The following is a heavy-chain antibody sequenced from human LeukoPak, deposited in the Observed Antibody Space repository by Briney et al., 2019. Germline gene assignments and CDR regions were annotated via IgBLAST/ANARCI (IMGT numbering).Heavy chain of an antibody. J-gene: IGHJ3*02. CDR1: GYTFTSYD. CDR3: ARGRVDIVVVPATSAGFDM. V-gene: IGHV1-8*01. Sequence: ASVKVSRKASGYTFTSYDINWVRQATGQGLEWMGWMNSNSGNTGYAQKFQGRVTMTRNTSISTAYMELSSLRSEDTAVYYWARGRVDIVVVPATSAGFDMWAQGTMVTVSS. D-gene: IGHD2-2*01. CDR2: MNSNSGNT.